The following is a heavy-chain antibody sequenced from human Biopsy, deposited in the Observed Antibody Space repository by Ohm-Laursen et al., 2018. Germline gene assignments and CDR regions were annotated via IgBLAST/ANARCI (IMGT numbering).Heavy chain of an antibody. CDR1: GDSISSYY. J-gene: IGHJ6*02. CDR3: ARDVKRYCSGTSCYSGYFGMDV. Sequence: TLSLTCTVSGDSISSYYWSWIRQPPGKGLEWIGYVYYTGSTDYNPSLKSRLTISVDTSKNQFSLNLNSVTAADTAVYFCARDVKRYCSGTSCYSGYFGMDVWGQGTTVTVS. CDR2: VYYTGST. D-gene: IGHD2-2*01. V-gene: IGHV4-59*01.